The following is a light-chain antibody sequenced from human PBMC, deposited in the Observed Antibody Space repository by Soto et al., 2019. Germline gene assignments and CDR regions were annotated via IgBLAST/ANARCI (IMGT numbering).Light chain of an antibody. CDR2: DAS. CDR1: QSVSSF. V-gene: IGKV3-11*01. J-gene: IGKJ1*01. CDR3: QQYSTFWT. Sequence: EIVLTQSPATLSLSPGERATLSCRASQSVSSFFAWYQQKPGQAPRLLIYDASNRATGIPARFSGSGSGTDFTLTISSLEPDDIATYYCQQYSTFWTFGQGTRVEVK.